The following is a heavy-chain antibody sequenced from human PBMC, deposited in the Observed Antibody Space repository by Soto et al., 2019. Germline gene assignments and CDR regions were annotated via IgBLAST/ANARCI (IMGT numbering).Heavy chain of an antibody. CDR2: IHTSGST. Sequence: QVQLQESGPGLVKPSETLSLTCTVSGGSISSYYWSWLRQPAGKGLEWIGRIHTSGSTNYNPSLKSRVTMSVDTSKNQFSLRLSSVTAADTAGYYCVSDGSPGHFQHWGQGTLVTVSS. J-gene: IGHJ1*01. CDR1: GGSISSYY. D-gene: IGHD1-26*01. CDR3: VSDGSPGHFQH. V-gene: IGHV4-4*07.